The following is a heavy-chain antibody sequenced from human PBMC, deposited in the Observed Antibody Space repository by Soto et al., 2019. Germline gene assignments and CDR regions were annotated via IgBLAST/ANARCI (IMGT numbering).Heavy chain of an antibody. CDR1: GGSVTNNSYY. D-gene: IGHD4-4*01. CDR3: VSQRTTVIPQAYFDY. CDR2: VYYRGRS. Sequence: SETLSLTCTVSGGSVTNNSYYWGWIRQSPGKGLEWIGSVYYRGRSYSKSSVKSRVTISVDTSKNQFSPNLNSVTASDTAVYFCVSQRTTVIPQAYFDYWGPGALVTASS. J-gene: IGHJ4*02. V-gene: IGHV4-39*01.